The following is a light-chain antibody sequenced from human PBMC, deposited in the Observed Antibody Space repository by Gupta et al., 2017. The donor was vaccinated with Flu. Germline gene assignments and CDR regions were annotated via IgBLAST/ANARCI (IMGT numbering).Light chain of an antibody. J-gene: IGKJ5*01. CDR2: GSS. CDR3: QQYNNWPPIT. Sequence: ERATLPCKASQGFSQNLAWDQEKPGQAPRLPIYGSSTRATGIPARFSGSGSGTEFTLTISSLQSEDFAVYYCQQYNNWPPITFGQGTRLEIK. V-gene: IGKV3-15*01. CDR1: QGFSQN.